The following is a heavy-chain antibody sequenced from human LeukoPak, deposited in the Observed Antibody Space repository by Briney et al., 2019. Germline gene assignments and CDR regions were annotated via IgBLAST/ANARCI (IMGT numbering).Heavy chain of an antibody. CDR2: IIPIFGTA. CDR3: ARTATYDFWSGYESDY. V-gene: IGHV1-69*13. D-gene: IGHD3-3*01. Sequence: ASVKVSCKASGGTFSSYAISWVRQAPGQGLEWMGGIIPIFGTANYAQKFQGRVTITADESTSTAYMELSSLRSEDMAVYYCARTATYDFWSGYESDYWGQGTLVTVSS. CDR1: GGTFSSYA. J-gene: IGHJ4*02.